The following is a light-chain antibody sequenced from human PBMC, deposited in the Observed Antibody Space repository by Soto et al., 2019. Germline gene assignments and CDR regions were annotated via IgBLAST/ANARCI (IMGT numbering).Light chain of an antibody. CDR1: QSIDSSY. CDR2: GAS. J-gene: IGKJ1*01. V-gene: IGKV3-20*01. Sequence: EIVLTQSPGTLSLSPGDRATLSCRASQSIDSSYLAWYQQKPGQAPRLLISGASSRAPGIPDRFSGSGSGTDFTLTINRLEPEDFAVYYCQQFGKTFGQGTKVEIK. CDR3: QQFGKT.